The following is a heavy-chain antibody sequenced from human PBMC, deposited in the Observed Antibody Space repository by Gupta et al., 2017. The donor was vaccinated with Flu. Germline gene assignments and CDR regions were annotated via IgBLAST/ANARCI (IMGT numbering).Heavy chain of an antibody. D-gene: IGHD5-18*01. J-gene: IGHJ4*02. Sequence: QVQLVQSGAEVKKPGSSVKVSCKASGYTFNNYGISWVRQAPGQGLGWMGGIIPIFGAANYAQRFQGRVTITADESSSTSFMEVSSLRSEDTAVYYCARGAVQLWLDYWGQGTLVTVSS. CDR1: GYTFNNYG. CDR2: IIPIFGAA. CDR3: ARGAVQLWLDY. V-gene: IGHV1-69*01.